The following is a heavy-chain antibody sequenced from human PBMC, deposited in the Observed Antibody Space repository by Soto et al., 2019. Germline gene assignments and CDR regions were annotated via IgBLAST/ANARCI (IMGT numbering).Heavy chain of an antibody. Sequence: RASVKVSCKASGGTFSSYAISWVRQAPGQGLEWMGGIIPIFGTANYAQKFQGRVTITADESTSTAYMELSSLRSEDTAVYYCAREPSVSSSWHDAFDIWGQGTMVTVSS. V-gene: IGHV1-69*13. CDR2: IIPIFGTA. CDR1: GGTFSSYA. J-gene: IGHJ3*02. D-gene: IGHD6-13*01. CDR3: AREPSVSSSWHDAFDI.